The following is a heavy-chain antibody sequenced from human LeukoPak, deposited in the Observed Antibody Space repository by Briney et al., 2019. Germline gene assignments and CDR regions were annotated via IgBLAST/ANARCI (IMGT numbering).Heavy chain of an antibody. Sequence: GRSLRLSCAASGFTFSSSWMNWVRQAPGKGLEWVANIKQDGSEKYYVDSVKGRFIISRDNAKSSLYLQMNSLRAEDTAVCYCARSSELPGPFDPWGQGTLVTVSS. D-gene: IGHD1-1*01. CDR2: IKQDGSEK. J-gene: IGHJ5*02. CDR1: GFTFSSSW. V-gene: IGHV3-7*05. CDR3: ARSSELPGPFDP.